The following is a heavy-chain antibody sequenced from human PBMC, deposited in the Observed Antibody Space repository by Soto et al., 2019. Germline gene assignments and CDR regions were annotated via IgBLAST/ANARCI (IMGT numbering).Heavy chain of an antibody. V-gene: IGHV1-18*01. CDR1: GYTFTSYG. Sequence: GASVKVSCKASGYTFTSYGISWVRQAPGQGLEWMGWISAYNGNTNYAQKLQGRVTMTTDTSTSTAYMELRSLRSDDTAVYYCARDTGHIVVVPAAMSDAFDIWGQGTMVTVSS. CDR2: ISAYNGNT. CDR3: ARDTGHIVVVPAAMSDAFDI. J-gene: IGHJ3*02. D-gene: IGHD2-2*01.